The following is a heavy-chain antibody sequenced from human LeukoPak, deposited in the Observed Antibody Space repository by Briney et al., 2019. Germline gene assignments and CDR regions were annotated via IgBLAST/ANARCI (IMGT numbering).Heavy chain of an antibody. CDR1: GYTFTSYY. D-gene: IGHD6-13*01. J-gene: IGHJ4*02. CDR2: IIPSGGDT. Sequence: ASVTVSFKASGYTFTSYYIHWVRQAPGQGLEWMGVIIPSGGDTTYAQKFQGRVTMTRDTSTSTVYLELSSLRSDDTAVYFCARRSSWFSLNYWGQGTLVTVSS. CDR3: ARRSSWFSLNY. V-gene: IGHV1-46*01.